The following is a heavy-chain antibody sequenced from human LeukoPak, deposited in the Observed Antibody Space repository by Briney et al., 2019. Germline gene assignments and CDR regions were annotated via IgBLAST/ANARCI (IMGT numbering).Heavy chain of an antibody. D-gene: IGHD4-17*01. CDR2: INPNSGCT. J-gene: IGHJ4*02. CDR1: GYTFTGYY. Sequence: ASVKVSCKASGYTFTGYYMHWVRQVPGQGLEWMGWINPNSGCTNYAQKFQGRVTMTRDTSISTAYMELSRLRSDDTAVYYCARELIWGGETTVTNFDYWGQGTLVTVSS. V-gene: IGHV1-2*02. CDR3: ARELIWGGETTVTNFDY.